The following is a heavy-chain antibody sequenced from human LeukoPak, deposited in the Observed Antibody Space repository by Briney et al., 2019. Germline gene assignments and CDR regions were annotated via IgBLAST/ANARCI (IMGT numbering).Heavy chain of an antibody. V-gene: IGHV4-39*01. J-gene: IGHJ3*02. CDR1: GGSISSSSYY. Sequence: PSETLSLTCTVSGGSISSSSYYWGWIRQPPGKGLEWIGSIYYSGSTYYNPSLKSRVTISIDTSRTQFSLKLTSVTAADTAVYYCARPSLGISDAFDIWGQGTMVTVSS. CDR2: IYYSGST. D-gene: IGHD7-27*01. CDR3: ARPSLGISDAFDI.